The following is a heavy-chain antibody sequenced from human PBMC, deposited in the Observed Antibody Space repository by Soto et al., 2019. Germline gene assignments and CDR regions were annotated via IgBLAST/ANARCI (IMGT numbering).Heavy chain of an antibody. CDR3: ARDLAFGLSDY. Sequence: QVQLVQSGAEVKKPGASVKVSCKASGYTFTSYAIHWVRQAPGQRLEWMGWINAGNGNTKYSQKFQGRVTITRDTSASTAYRELSSLRSEDTAVYYCARDLAFGLSDYWGQGTRVTVSS. V-gene: IGHV1-3*01. CDR1: GYTFTSYA. J-gene: IGHJ4*02. CDR2: INAGNGNT. D-gene: IGHD3-10*01.